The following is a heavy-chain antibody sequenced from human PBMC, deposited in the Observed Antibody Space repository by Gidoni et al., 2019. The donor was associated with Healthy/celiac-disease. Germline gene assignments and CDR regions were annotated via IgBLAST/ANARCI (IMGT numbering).Heavy chain of an antibody. D-gene: IGHD2-21*02. CDR2: IYPGDSDT. J-gene: IGHJ4*02. Sequence: EVQLVQSGAEVKKPGESLKISCKGSGYSFTSYWIGWVRQMPGEGLEWMGIIYPGDSDTRYSPSFQGQVTISADKSISTAYLQWSSLKASDTAMYYCARLEDCGGDCYISPFDYWGQGTLVTVSS. CDR1: GYSFTSYW. CDR3: ARLEDCGGDCYISPFDY. V-gene: IGHV5-51*01.